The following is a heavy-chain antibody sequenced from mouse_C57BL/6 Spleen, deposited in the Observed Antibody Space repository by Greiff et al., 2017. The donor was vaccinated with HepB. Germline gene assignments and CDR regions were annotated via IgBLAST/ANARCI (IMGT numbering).Heavy chain of an antibody. CDR1: GFTFTDYY. CDR2: IRNKANGYTT. V-gene: IGHV7-3*01. CDR3: ARSSSQLGNYFDY. Sequence: EVMLVESGGGLVQPGGSLSLSCAASGFTFTDYYMSWVRQPPGKALEWLGFIRNKANGYTTEYSASVKGRFTISRDNSQSILYLQMNALRAEDSATYYCARSSSQLGNYFDYWGQGTTLTVSS. D-gene: IGHD4-1*02. J-gene: IGHJ2*01.